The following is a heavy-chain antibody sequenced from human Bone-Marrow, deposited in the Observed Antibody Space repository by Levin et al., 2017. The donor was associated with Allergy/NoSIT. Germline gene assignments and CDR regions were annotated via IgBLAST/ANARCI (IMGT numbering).Heavy chain of an antibody. Sequence: PGGSLRLSCAASGFTFSTYWMQWVRQTPGKGLVWVSHITGDGSSTTYADSVKGRFTISRDNAKNTLYLQMNSLRAEDTAIYYCVRDNYGVDYWGQGTLVTVSS. D-gene: IGHD4-17*01. J-gene: IGHJ4*02. CDR2: ITGDGSST. V-gene: IGHV3-74*01. CDR3: VRDNYGVDY. CDR1: GFTFSTYW.